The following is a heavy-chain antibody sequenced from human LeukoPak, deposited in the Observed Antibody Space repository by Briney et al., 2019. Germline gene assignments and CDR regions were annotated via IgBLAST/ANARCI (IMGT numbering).Heavy chain of an antibody. D-gene: IGHD3-22*01. J-gene: IGHJ4*02. Sequence: PSETLSLTCNVSGGSIDNGGYYCSWIRQPPGKGLEWIGYIYYSGSTYYNPSLKSRVTISVDTSKNQFSLKLSSVTAADTAVYYCARDDIDSSGYYYDYWGQGTLVTVSS. CDR2: IYYSGST. CDR3: ARDDIDSSGYYYDY. CDR1: GGSIDNGGYY. V-gene: IGHV4-30-4*08.